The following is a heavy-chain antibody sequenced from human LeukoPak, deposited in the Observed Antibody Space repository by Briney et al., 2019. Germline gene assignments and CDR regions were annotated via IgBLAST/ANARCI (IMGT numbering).Heavy chain of an antibody. D-gene: IGHD3-16*01. CDR3: VKRDKGTFDY. CDR2: IGARADTS. J-gene: IGHJ4*02. Sequence: GGSLRVSCAASGFTFSSYAMTWVRQAPGKGLEWVSAIGARADTSDYADAVKGRFIIFRDNSKNTLYLQMNSLRAEDTAVYYCVKRDKGTFDYWGRGTLVTVSS. V-gene: IGHV3-23*01. CDR1: GFTFSSYA.